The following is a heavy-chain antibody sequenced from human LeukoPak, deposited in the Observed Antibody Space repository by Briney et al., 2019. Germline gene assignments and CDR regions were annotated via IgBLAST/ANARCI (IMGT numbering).Heavy chain of an antibody. CDR2: IDWDDDK. J-gene: IGHJ4*02. Sequence: TLSLTCTVSGDSISSYYWTWFRQPPGKALEWLARIDWDDDKYYSTSLKTRLTISKDTSKDQVVLTLTNMDPVDTATYYCTRISPWPKRTAVARDFWGQGTLVTVSS. CDR1: GDSISSYYW. CDR3: TRISPWPKRTAVARDF. D-gene: IGHD6-19*01. V-gene: IGHV2-70*18.